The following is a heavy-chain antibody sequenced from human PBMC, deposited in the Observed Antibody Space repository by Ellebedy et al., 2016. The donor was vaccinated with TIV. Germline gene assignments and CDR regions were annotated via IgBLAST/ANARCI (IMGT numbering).Heavy chain of an antibody. J-gene: IGHJ4*01. CDR3: PKGQRVVTAPCDY. V-gene: IGHV3-23*01. CDR2: VSGSGGTT. D-gene: IGHD2-21*02. CDR1: GFTFSSYA. Sequence: GESLKISCAASGFTFSSYAMSWVRQAPGKGLGWVSAVSGSGGTTYYADSVKGRFTISRDNSKNTLYLQMNSLRAEDTAVYYCPKGQRVVTAPCDYWGHGTLVTVSS.